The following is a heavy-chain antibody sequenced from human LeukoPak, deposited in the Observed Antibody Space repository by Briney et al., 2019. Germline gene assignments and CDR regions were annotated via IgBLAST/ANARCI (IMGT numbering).Heavy chain of an antibody. CDR1: GYTFTGYH. Sequence: ASVKVSCKASGYTFTGYHMRWVRQAPGQGLEWMGGINPNSGDTNYAQKFQGRVTMTRDTSISTAYMELSRLRSDDTAVYYCARDYCSSTSCLFDYWGQGTLVTVSS. D-gene: IGHD2-2*01. V-gene: IGHV1-2*02. CDR2: INPNSGDT. J-gene: IGHJ4*02. CDR3: ARDYCSSTSCLFDY.